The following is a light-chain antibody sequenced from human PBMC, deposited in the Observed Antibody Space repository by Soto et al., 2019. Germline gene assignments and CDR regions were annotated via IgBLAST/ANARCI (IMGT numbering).Light chain of an antibody. CDR1: QSVSTN. CDR2: RAS. J-gene: IGKJ1*01. V-gene: IGKV3-15*01. CDR3: QQYNNWPPRWT. Sequence: EIVMTQSPATLSVSPGERATLSCRASQSVSTNLAWYQQKPGQAPRLLINRASTRATGIPARFSGGGSGTEFTLTISSLQSEDFAVYICQQYNNWPPRWTFGQGTKVEIK.